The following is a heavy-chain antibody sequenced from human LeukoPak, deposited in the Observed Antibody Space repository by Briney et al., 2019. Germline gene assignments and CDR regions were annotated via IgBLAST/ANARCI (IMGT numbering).Heavy chain of an antibody. J-gene: IGHJ4*02. CDR1: GGSISSGDYY. CDR3: AREGPMGDIDY. V-gene: IGHV4-30-4*01. Sequence: SQTLSLTCTVSGGSISSGDYYWSWIRQPPGKGLERIGYIYYSGSTYYNPSLKSRVTISVDTSKNQFSLKLSSVTAADTAVYYCAREGPMGDIDYWGQGTLVTVSS. CDR2: IYYSGST. D-gene: IGHD3-16*01.